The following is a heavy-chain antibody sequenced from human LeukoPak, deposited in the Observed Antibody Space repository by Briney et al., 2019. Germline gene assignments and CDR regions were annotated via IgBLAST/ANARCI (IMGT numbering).Heavy chain of an antibody. J-gene: IGHJ4*02. CDR2: ISSSSSYI. V-gene: IGHV3-21*01. CDR3: ARDKNNYYGSGSWEY. D-gene: IGHD3-10*01. Sequence: PGGSLRLSCAASGFTFSSYSMNWLRQAPGKGLEWVSSISSSSSYIYYADPVKGRFTTSRDNDKNSLYLQMNGMRAEDAAVYYGARDKNNYYGSGSWEYWGQGTLVTVSS. CDR1: GFTFSSYS.